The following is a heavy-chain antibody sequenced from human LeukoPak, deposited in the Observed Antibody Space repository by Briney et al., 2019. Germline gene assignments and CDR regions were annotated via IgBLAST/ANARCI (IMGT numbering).Heavy chain of an antibody. CDR1: GFTFSSYA. D-gene: IGHD4-23*01. Sequence: GGSLRLSCAASGFTFSSYAMSWVRQAPGKGLEWVSAISGSGGSTYYADSVKGRFTISRDNSKNTLYLQMSSLRAEDTAVYYCAKGLIYYGGNSNYYYYYGMDVWGQGTTVTVSS. CDR2: ISGSGGST. V-gene: IGHV3-23*01. J-gene: IGHJ6*02. CDR3: AKGLIYYGGNSNYYYYYGMDV.